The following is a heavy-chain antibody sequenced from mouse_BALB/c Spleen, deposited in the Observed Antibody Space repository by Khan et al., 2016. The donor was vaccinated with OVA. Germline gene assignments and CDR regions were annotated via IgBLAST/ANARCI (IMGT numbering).Heavy chain of an antibody. D-gene: IGHD6-1*01. CDR1: GFNIKDYY. CDR2: IDPENGNT. Sequence: VQLKQSGTELVRPGALVRVSCTASGFNIKDYYIHWVKQRPDQGLEWIGWIDPENGNTIYDPKFQGKASITADTSSNTAYLQLSSLTSEDTAVYYCPSSSRLYFDYWGQGTTLTVSS. J-gene: IGHJ2*01. V-gene: IGHV14-1*02. CDR3: PSSSRLYFDY.